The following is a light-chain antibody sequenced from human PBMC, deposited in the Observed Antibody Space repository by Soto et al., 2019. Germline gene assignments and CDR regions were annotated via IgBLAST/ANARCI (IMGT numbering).Light chain of an antibody. CDR2: GAS. CDR1: QSVSSSY. J-gene: IGKJ1*01. CDR3: QQYCSSPWT. V-gene: IGKV3-20*01. Sequence: EIVLTQSPGTLSLSPGERATLSCRASQSVSSSYLAWYQQKPVQAPRLLIYGASSRATGIPDRFSGSGSGTDFTLTISRLEPEDFAVYYCQQYCSSPWTFGQGTKVEIK.